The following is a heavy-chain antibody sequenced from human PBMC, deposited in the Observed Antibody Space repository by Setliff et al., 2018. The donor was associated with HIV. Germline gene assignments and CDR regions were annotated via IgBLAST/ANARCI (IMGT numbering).Heavy chain of an antibody. CDR2: IYTSGST. D-gene: IGHD3-22*01. J-gene: IGHJ3*02. V-gene: IGHV4-61*09. CDR1: GGSISSGSFY. CDR3: ARASTMIVVVIKGFDI. Sequence: SETLSLTCTVSGGSISSGSFYWSWIRQPAGKGLEWIGHIYTSGSTDYIPSLKSRVSISVDTSKNQFSLKLSSVTAADTAVYYCARASTMIVVVIKGFDIWGQGTMVTVSS.